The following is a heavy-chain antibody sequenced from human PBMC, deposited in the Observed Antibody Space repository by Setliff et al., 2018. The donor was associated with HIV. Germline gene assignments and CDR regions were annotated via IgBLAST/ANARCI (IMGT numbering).Heavy chain of an antibody. CDR1: GYIFIRYY. Sequence: ASVKVSCKTSGYIFIRYYIFWVRQAPGQGLEWMGIINPSGGSAAYAEKFRGRVTMTSDTSTNTVYMELRSLRSEETAVFYCARDGGDGSGYYYADYWGQGTLVTVSS. CDR2: INPSGGSA. V-gene: IGHV1-46*01. D-gene: IGHD3-22*01. J-gene: IGHJ4*02. CDR3: ARDGGDGSGYYYADY.